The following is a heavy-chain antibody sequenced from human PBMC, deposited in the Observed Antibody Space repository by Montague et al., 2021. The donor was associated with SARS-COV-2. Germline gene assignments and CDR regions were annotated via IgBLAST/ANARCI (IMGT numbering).Heavy chain of an antibody. Sequence: PAPVKPTQTLTLTCTFSGFSLSTSGMCVSWIRQPPGKALEWLARIDWDDDKYYSTSLKTRLTIPKNTSKNQVVLTMTNMDPVDTATYYCAREYSSGVYFDYWGQGTLVTVSS. D-gene: IGHD6-19*01. CDR1: GFSLSTSGMC. J-gene: IGHJ4*02. CDR3: AREYSSGVYFDY. CDR2: IDWDDDK. V-gene: IGHV2-70*11.